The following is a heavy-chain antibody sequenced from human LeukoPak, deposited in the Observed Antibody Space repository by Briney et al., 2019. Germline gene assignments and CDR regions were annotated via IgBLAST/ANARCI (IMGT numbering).Heavy chain of an antibody. D-gene: IGHD2-2*01. CDR3: ARVPLKQPAQVPAAIYYYYYMDV. V-gene: IGHV3-23*01. CDR1: GFTFSSYA. Sequence: GGSLRLSCAASGFTFSSYAMSWVRQAPGKGLEWVSAISGSGGSTYYADSVKGRFTISRDNSKNTLYLQMNSLRAEDTAVYYCARVPLKQPAQVPAAIYYYYYMDVWGKGTTVTVSS. CDR2: ISGSGGST. J-gene: IGHJ6*03.